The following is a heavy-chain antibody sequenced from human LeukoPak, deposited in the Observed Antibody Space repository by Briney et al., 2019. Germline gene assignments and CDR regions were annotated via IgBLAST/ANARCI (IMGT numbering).Heavy chain of an antibody. CDR1: GFTFSSYS. Sequence: PGGSLRLSCAASGFTFSSYSMNWARQAPGKGLEWVSSISSSSSYIYYADSVKGRFTISRDNSKNTLYLQMNSLRAEDTAVYYCAKGGYSYGFGYRDYWGQGTLVTVSS. J-gene: IGHJ4*02. CDR2: ISSSSSYI. V-gene: IGHV3-21*04. CDR3: AKGGYSYGFGYRDY. D-gene: IGHD5-18*01.